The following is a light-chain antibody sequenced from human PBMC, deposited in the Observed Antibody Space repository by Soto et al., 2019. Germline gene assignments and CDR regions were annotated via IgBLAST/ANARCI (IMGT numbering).Light chain of an antibody. J-gene: IGLJ3*02. CDR1: SGHSRYA. V-gene: IGLV4-69*01. CDR3: QTWDTGIRV. Sequence: QSVLTQSPSASASLGASVKLTCTLSSGHSRYAIAWHQQQPEKGPRYLMKLNSDGSHNKGDGIPDRFSGSSSGAERYLTISGLQSEDEADYYCQTWDTGIRVFGGGTKLTVL. CDR2: LNSDGSH.